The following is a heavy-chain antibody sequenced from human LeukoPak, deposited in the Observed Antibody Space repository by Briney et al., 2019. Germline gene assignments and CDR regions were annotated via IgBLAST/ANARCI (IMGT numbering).Heavy chain of an antibody. CDR2: ISGSGGST. CDR1: GFTFSSYA. CDR3: ARDRIAAAGFRTYDAFDI. Sequence: GGSLRLSCAASGFTFSSYAMSWVRQAPGKGLEWVSAISGSGGSTYYADSVKGRFTISRDNAKNSLYLQMNSLRAEDTAVYYCARDRIAAAGFRTYDAFDIWGQGTMVTVSS. V-gene: IGHV3-23*01. J-gene: IGHJ3*02. D-gene: IGHD6-13*01.